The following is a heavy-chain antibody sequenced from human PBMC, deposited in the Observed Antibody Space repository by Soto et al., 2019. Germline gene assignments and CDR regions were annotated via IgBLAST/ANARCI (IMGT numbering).Heavy chain of an antibody. CDR3: ARVATAMDYAFDY. CDR1: GFTFSSYA. CDR2: IYSGGST. Sequence: GSLRLSCAASGFTFSSYAMSWVRQAPGKGLEWVSVIYSGGSTYYADSVKGRFTISRDNSKNTLYLQMNSLRAEDTAVYYCARVATAMDYAFDYWGQGTLVTVSS. J-gene: IGHJ4*02. V-gene: IGHV3-53*01. D-gene: IGHD5-18*01.